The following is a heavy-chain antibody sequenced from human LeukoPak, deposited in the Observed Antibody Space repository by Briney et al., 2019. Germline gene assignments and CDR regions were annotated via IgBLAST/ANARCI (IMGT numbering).Heavy chain of an antibody. CDR3: VRDHKLPVYERVFDY. D-gene: IGHD3-16*01. J-gene: IGHJ3*01. Sequence: GASVKVSCKASGYTFTGYYMHWVRQAPGQGLEWMGWINPNSGGTNYAQKFQGRVTMTRDTSISTAYMELSRLRSDDTAVYYCVRDHKLPVYERVFDYWGQGTMVTVSS. CDR2: INPNSGGT. CDR1: GYTFTGYY. V-gene: IGHV1-2*02.